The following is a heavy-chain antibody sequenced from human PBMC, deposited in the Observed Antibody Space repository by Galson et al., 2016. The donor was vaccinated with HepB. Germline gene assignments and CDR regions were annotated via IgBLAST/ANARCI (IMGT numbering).Heavy chain of an antibody. V-gene: IGHV1-3*01. Sequence: SVKVSCKASGYTFTNYAMHWVRQAPGQRLEWMGWINAGNGNTKYSQKSQGRVTITRDTSASTAYMDLSSLRSEDTAVYYYARLSWLVVIPAAMSFDYGMDVGGQGTTVTVSS. CDR3: ARLSWLVVIPAAMSFDYGMDV. D-gene: IGHD2-2*01. CDR2: INAGNGNT. CDR1: GYTFTNYA. J-gene: IGHJ6*02.